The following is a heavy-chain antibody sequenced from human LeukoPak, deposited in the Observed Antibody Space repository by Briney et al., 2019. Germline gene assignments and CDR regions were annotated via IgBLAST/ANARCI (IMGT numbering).Heavy chain of an antibody. D-gene: IGHD3-10*01. J-gene: IGHJ5*02. CDR3: ARGAGIYYGSVNWFDP. V-gene: IGHV1-46*03. Sequence: ASVKVSCKASGYTLTSYYMHWVRQAPGQGLEWMGIINPSGGSTSYAQKFQGRVTMTRDTSTSTVYMELSSLRSEDTAVYYCARGAGIYYGSVNWFDPWGQGTLVTVSS. CDR1: GYTLTSYY. CDR2: INPSGGST.